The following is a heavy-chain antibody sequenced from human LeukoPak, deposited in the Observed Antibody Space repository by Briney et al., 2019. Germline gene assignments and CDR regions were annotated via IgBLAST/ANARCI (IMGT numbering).Heavy chain of an antibody. CDR2: IYYSGST. D-gene: IGHD5-18*01. V-gene: IGHV4-61*01. Sequence: SETLSLTCTVSGGSISSSSHYWSWIRQPPGKGLEWIGYIYYSGSTNYNPSLKSRVTISVDTSKNQFSLKLSSVTAADTAVYYCARGYSYGLVYYYYYYMDVWGKGTTVTVSS. J-gene: IGHJ6*03. CDR3: ARGYSYGLVYYYYYYMDV. CDR1: GGSISSSSHY.